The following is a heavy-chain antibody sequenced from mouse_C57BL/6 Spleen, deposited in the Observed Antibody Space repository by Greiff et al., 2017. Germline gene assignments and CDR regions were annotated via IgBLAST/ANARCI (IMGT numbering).Heavy chain of an antibody. CDR2: IHPNSGST. J-gene: IGHJ3*01. Sequence: QVQLKQPGAELVKPGASVKLSCKASGYTFTSYWMHWVKQRPGQGLEWIGMIHPNSGSTNYNEKFKSKATLTVDKSSSTAYMQLSSLTSEDSAVYYCASPDYYGSSSFAYWGQGTLVTVSA. D-gene: IGHD1-1*01. CDR3: ASPDYYGSSSFAY. CDR1: GYTFTSYW. V-gene: IGHV1-64*01.